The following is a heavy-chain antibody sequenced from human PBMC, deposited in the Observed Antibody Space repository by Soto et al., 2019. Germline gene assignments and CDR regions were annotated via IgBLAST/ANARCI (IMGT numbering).Heavy chain of an antibody. CDR2: INAGNGNT. Sequence: ASVKVSCKASGYTFTSYAMHWVRQAPGQRLEWMGWINAGNGNTKYSQKFQGRVTITRDTSASTAYMELSSLRSEDTAVYYCASGQWLVPDYYYSGMDVWGQGTTVTVSS. CDR1: GYTFTSYA. V-gene: IGHV1-3*01. J-gene: IGHJ6*02. CDR3: ASGQWLVPDYYYSGMDV. D-gene: IGHD6-19*01.